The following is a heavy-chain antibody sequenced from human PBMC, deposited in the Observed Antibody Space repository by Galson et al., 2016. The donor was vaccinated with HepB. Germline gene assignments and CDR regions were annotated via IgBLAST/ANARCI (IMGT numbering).Heavy chain of an antibody. V-gene: IGHV3-7*01. Sequence: SLRLSCAASGFIFSNHWMDWVRQAPGKGLEWVANIKEDGSHTNYADPVKGRFTISRDNAPNSLYLQLNSLRAEDTAVYYCAREIASTQDHYWGQGILVTVSS. J-gene: IGHJ4*02. CDR2: IKEDGSHT. CDR1: GFIFSNHW. D-gene: IGHD2/OR15-2a*01. CDR3: AREIASTQDHY.